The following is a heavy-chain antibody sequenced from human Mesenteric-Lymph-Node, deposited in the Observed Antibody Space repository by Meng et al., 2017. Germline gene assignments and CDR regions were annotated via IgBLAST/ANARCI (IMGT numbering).Heavy chain of an antibody. CDR1: GFTFSSYW. CDR3: ARNPNGRYDALDI. D-gene: IGHD1-14*01. J-gene: IGHJ3*02. Sequence: GESLKISCAASGFTFSSYWMSWVRQAPGKGLEWVANIKPDGSEKYYVDSVKGRFTISRDNAKNSLYLQMNSLRTEDTAVYYCARNPNGRYDALDIWGQGTMVTVSS. CDR2: IKPDGSEK. V-gene: IGHV3-7*01.